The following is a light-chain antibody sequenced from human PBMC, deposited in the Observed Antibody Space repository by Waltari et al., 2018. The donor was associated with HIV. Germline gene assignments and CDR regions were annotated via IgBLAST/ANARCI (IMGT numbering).Light chain of an antibody. Sequence: QSALTQPDSVSGSPGQAITISCTGTSFDVGEYNSVPWYPPPPGKAPKLLIYEVTNPPSGVSNRFSGSKSGNTASLTLSGLQAEDEADYYCISYRSGFTLMFGGGTKLTVL. CDR3: ISYRSGFTLM. CDR2: EVT. CDR1: SFDVGEYNS. V-gene: IGLV2-14*01. J-gene: IGLJ3*02.